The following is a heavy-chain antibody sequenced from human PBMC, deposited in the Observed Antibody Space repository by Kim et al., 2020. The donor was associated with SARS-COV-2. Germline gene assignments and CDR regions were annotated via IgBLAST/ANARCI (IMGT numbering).Heavy chain of an antibody. CDR2: IKQDGSEK. D-gene: IGHD1-26*01. CDR3: ARDTVGATGGADDY. J-gene: IGHJ4*02. CDR1: GFTFSSYW. V-gene: IGHV3-7*01. Sequence: GGSLRLSCAASGFTFSSYWMSWVRQAPGKGLEWVANIKQDGSEKYYVDSVKGRFTISRDNAKNSLYLQMNSLRAEDTAVYYCARDTVGATGGADDYWSQGTLVTVSS.